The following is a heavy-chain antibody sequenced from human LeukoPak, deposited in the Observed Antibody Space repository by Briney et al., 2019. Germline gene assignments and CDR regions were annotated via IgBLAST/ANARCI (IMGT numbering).Heavy chain of an antibody. V-gene: IGHV4-39*07. J-gene: IGHJ2*01. CDR2: IYYNGAT. D-gene: IGHD3-22*01. CDR1: GGSVSSSSYY. Sequence: PSETLSLTCIVSGGSVSSSSYYWGWIRQPPGKALEWIGTIYYNGATRYNPSLKSRVTISVDTSKNQFSLKLSSVTAADTAVYYCAREITMIVVNWYFDLWGRGTLVTVSS. CDR3: AREITMIVVNWYFDL.